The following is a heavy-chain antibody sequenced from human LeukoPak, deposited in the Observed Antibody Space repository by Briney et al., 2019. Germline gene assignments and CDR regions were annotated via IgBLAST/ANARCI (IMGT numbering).Heavy chain of an antibody. V-gene: IGHV4-38-2*02. CDR2: IYHSGST. D-gene: IGHD5-18*01. CDR1: GYSISSGYY. J-gene: IGHJ4*02. CDR3: ARLGPRYSYGAGY. Sequence: SETLSLTCTVSGYSISSGYYWGWIRQPPGKGLEWIGSIYHSGSTYYNPSLKSRVTISVDTSKNQFSLKLSSVTAADTAVYYCARLGPRYSYGAGYWGQGTLVTVSS.